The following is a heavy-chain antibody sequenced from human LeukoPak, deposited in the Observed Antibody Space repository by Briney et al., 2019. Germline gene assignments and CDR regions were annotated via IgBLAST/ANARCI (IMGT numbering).Heavy chain of an antibody. CDR1: GDSITSGSYY. CDR3: ARSIAVTGKRWLDP. CDR2: IHTNGGT. D-gene: IGHD6-19*01. V-gene: IGHV4-61*09. J-gene: IGHJ5*02. Sequence: SETLSLTCTVSGDSITSGSYYWSWIRQPVGKGPEWIGHIHTNGGTKYNPSLESRVTISLETSDNQFSLELNSVTATDTAVYYCARSIAVTGKRWLDPWGQGTLVTVSS.